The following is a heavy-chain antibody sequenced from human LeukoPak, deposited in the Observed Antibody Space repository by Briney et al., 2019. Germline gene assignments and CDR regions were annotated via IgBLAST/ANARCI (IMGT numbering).Heavy chain of an antibody. CDR1: GGSISSYY. Sequence: SETQSLTCTVSGGSISSYYWSWIRQPPGKGLEWIGYIYYSGSTNYNPSLKSRVTISVDTSKNQFSLKLSSVTAADTAVYYCARGGYDSYYFDYWGQGTLVTVSS. CDR2: IYYSGST. J-gene: IGHJ4*02. D-gene: IGHD5-12*01. V-gene: IGHV4-59*01. CDR3: ARGGYDSYYFDY.